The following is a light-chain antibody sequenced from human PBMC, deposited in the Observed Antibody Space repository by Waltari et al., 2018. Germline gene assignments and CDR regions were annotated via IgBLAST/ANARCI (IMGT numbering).Light chain of an antibody. CDR3: QQYNEWSPLT. V-gene: IGKV3-15*01. CDR2: DAS. CDR1: QNVRTK. Sequence: EIVMTQFPATLSVSPGDRATLSCRASQNVRTKLAWYQHRPGQPPRLLIHDASTRASDIPPRFSGRGSGTDFTLTISRLQSEDFAVYYCQQYNEWSPLTFGGGTQIDIK. J-gene: IGKJ4*01.